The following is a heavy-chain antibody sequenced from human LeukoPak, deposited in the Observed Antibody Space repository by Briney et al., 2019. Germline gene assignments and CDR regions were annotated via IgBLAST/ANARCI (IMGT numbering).Heavy chain of an antibody. CDR1: GYTFTSYY. CDR2: INPSGGST. CDR3: ARDARAMGATGAFDY. J-gene: IGHJ4*02. V-gene: IGHV1-46*01. Sequence: ASVKVSCKASGYTFTSYYMHWVRQAPGQGLEWMGIINPSGGSTSYAQKFQGRVTMTRDMSTSTVYMELSSLRSEATAVYYCARDARAMGATGAFDYWGQGTLVTVSS. D-gene: IGHD1-26*01.